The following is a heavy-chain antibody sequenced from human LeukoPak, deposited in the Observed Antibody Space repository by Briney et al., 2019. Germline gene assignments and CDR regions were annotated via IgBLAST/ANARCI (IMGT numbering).Heavy chain of an antibody. Sequence: PGGSLRLSCAASGFTFSSYAMSWVRRAPGKGLEWVSAISGSGGSTYYADSVKGRFTISRDNSKNTLYLQMNSLRAEDTAVYYCAKDRSGEGNFDYWGQGTLVTVSS. J-gene: IGHJ4*02. D-gene: IGHD3-10*01. CDR3: AKDRSGEGNFDY. CDR1: GFTFSSYA. V-gene: IGHV3-23*01. CDR2: ISGSGGST.